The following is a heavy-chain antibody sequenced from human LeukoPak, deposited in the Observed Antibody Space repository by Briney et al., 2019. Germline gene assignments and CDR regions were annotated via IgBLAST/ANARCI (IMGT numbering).Heavy chain of an antibody. D-gene: IGHD3-16*02. CDR2: INHSGST. J-gene: IGHJ5*02. Sequence: PSETLSLTCAVYGGSFSGYYWSWIRQPPGKGLEWIGEINHSGSTNYNPSLKSRVTISVDTSKNQFSLKLSSVTAADTAVYYCAMTDYDYVWGSYRYFDPWGQGTLVTVSS. CDR1: GGSFSGYY. CDR3: AMTDYDYVWGSYRYFDP. V-gene: IGHV4-34*01.